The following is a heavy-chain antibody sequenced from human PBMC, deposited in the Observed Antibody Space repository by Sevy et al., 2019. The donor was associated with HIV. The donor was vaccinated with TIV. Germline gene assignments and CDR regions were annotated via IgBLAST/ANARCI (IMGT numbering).Heavy chain of an antibody. Sequence: WGSLRLSCAAAGFTFSSYSMNWVRQAPGKGLQWVSYISSNGFTIYYADSVKGRFTISRDNAKNSLYLQMSSLRDEDTAVYYCASWGREYSTSRGDYWGQGTLVTVSS. V-gene: IGHV3-48*02. J-gene: IGHJ4*02. CDR2: ISSNGFTI. D-gene: IGHD6-6*01. CDR3: ASWGREYSTSRGDY. CDR1: GFTFSSYS.